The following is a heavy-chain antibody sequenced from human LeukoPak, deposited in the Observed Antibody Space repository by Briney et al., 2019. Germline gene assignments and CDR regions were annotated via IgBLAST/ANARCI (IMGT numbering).Heavy chain of an antibody. CDR3: AGGDSYAPIYFDY. V-gene: IGHV1-69*04. J-gene: IGHJ4*02. CDR2: ILPSLDIA. CDR1: GGIFSSYV. D-gene: IGHD5-18*01. Sequence: GASVKVSCKASGGIFSSYVISWVRQAPGQGLEWMGKILPSLDIANYAQKFQGRVTITADKSTNTAYMELSSLRSEDTAVYYCAGGDSYAPIYFDYWAQEPRVPVSS.